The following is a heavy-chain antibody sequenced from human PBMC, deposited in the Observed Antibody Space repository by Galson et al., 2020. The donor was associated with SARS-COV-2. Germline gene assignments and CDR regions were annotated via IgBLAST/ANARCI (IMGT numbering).Heavy chain of an antibody. V-gene: IGHV3-23*01. CDR1: GFTISSYA. Sequence: AGSLSLSCAASGFTISSYAMSWVRQAPGKGLEWVSAISGSGGSTYYADSVKGRFTISRDNSKNTLYLQMNSLGAVATAVYYCSISPPGHSGYDAPSPDRGQGTLVTVSS. D-gene: IGHD5-12*01. J-gene: IGHJ4*02. CDR3: SISPPGHSGYDAPSPD. CDR2: ISGSGGST.